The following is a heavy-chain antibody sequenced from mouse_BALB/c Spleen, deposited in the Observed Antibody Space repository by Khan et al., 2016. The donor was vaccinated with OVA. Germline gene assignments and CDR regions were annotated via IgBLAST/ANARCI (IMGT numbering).Heavy chain of an antibody. CDR2: INTYTGET. CDR3: ARVGYSGTMDY. Sequence: QIQLVQSGPELKKPGETVKISCKASGYTFTNYGMNWVKQAPGKGLKWMGFINTYTGETTYADDFKGRVAFSLETSASTAYLQLNNLKTEDTSADFCARVGYSGTMDYWGQGTSVTVSS. CDR1: GYTFTNYG. V-gene: IGHV9-3-1*01. D-gene: IGHD2-14*01. J-gene: IGHJ4*01.